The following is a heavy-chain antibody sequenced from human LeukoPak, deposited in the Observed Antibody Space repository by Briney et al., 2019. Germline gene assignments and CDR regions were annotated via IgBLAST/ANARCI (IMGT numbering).Heavy chain of an antibody. Sequence: GASVKVSCKASGYTFTGYYMHWVRQAPGQGLGWMGGIIPIFGTANYAQKFQGRVTITADKSTSTAYMELSSLRSEDTAVYYCARAGGYNSGPALYYMDVWGKGTTVTVSS. V-gene: IGHV1-69*06. CDR2: IIPIFGTA. CDR3: ARAGGYNSGPALYYMDV. J-gene: IGHJ6*03. CDR1: GYTFTGYY. D-gene: IGHD5-24*01.